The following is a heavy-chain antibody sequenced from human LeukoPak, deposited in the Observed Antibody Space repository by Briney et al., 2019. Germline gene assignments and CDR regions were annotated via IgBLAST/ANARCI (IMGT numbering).Heavy chain of an antibody. CDR1: GYTFTSYG. CDR2: ISAYNGNT. Sequence: ASVKVSCKASGYTFTSYGISWVRQAPGQGLEWMGCISAYNGNTNYAQKLQGRVTMTTDTSTSTAYMELRSLRSDDTAVYYCARDLAPPTYYDILTGYWKYSSGWYYIDYWGQGTLVTVSS. CDR3: ARDLAPPTYYDILTGYWKYSSGWYYIDY. J-gene: IGHJ4*02. D-gene: IGHD3-9*01. V-gene: IGHV1-18*01.